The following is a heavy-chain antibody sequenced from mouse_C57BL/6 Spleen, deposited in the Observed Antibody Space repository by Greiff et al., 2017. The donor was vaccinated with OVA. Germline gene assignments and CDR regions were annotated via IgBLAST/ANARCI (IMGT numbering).Heavy chain of an antibody. CDR1: GYAFSSSW. V-gene: IGHV1-82*01. J-gene: IGHJ2*01. D-gene: IGHD2-1*01. CDR3: ARGYGNYDY. Sequence: QVQLKESGPELVKPGASVKISCKASGYAFSSSWMNWVKQRPGKGLEWIGRIYPGDGDTNYNGKFKGKATLTADKSSSTAYMQLSSLTSEDSAVYFCARGYGNYDYWGQGTTLTVSS. CDR2: IYPGDGDT.